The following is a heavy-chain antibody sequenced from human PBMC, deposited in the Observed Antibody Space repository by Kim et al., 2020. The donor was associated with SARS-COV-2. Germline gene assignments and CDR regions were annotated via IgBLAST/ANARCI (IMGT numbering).Heavy chain of an antibody. V-gene: IGHV1-2*06. J-gene: IGHJ5*02. CDR3: ARDGGDGYNSNWFDP. D-gene: IGHD5-12*01. Sequence: ASVKVSCKASGYTFTGYYMHWVRQAPGQGLEWMGRINPNSGGTNYAQKFQGRVTMTRDTSISTAYMELSRLRSDDTAVYYCARDGGDGYNSNWFDPWGQGTLVTVSS. CDR2: INPNSGGT. CDR1: GYTFTGYY.